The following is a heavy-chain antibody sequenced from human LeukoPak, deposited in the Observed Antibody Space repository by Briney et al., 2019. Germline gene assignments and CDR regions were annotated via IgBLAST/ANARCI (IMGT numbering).Heavy chain of an antibody. CDR2: ISWNSGSI. V-gene: IGHV3-9*01. D-gene: IGHD2-2*02. CDR1: GFTFDDCA. CDR3: AKENRVYCSSTSCYKRGPYYFDY. Sequence: GGSLRLSCAASGFTFDDCAMHWVRQAPGKGLEWVSGISWNSGSIGYADPVKGRFTISRDNAKNSLYLQMNSLRAEDTALYYCAKENRVYCSSTSCYKRGPYYFDYWGQGTLVTVSS. J-gene: IGHJ4*02.